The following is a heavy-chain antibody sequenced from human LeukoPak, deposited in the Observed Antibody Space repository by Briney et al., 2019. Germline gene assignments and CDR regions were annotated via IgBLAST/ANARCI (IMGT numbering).Heavy chain of an antibody. Sequence: PGGSLRLSCAASGFTFSNYAIHWVRQAPGKGLEWVAFIGYDGSNKYYADSVKGRFTISRDNSKNTLYLQMNSLRAEDTAVYYCAKDYSGYDEGDAFDIWGQGTMVTVSS. V-gene: IGHV3-30*02. CDR2: IGYDGSNK. CDR1: GFTFSNYA. CDR3: AKDYSGYDEGDAFDI. J-gene: IGHJ3*02. D-gene: IGHD5-12*01.